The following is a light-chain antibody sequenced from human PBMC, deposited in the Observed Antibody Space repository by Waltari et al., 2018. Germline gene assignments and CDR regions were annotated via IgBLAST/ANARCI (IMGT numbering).Light chain of an antibody. CDR3: QQHYITPPT. V-gene: IGKV4-1*01. CDR1: QSVLSSSNNKNF. Sequence: DIVMTQSPDSLTVSLGERATVNCKSSQSVLSSSNNKNFLAWYQQKPGQPPKLHIYWASTRGSGVPDRFSGSGSGTDFTLTISSLQAEDVAVYYCQQHYITPPTFGQGTKVEIK. CDR2: WAS. J-gene: IGKJ1*01.